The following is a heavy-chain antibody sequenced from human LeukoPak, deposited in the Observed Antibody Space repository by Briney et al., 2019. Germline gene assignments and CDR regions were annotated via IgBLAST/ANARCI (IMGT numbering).Heavy chain of an antibody. CDR2: IWYDGSNK. J-gene: IGHJ5*02. CDR1: GFTFSSYS. Sequence: GGSLRLSCAASGFTFSSYSMNWVRQAPGKGLEWVAVIWYDGSNKYYADSVKGRFTISRDNSKNTLYLQMNSLRAEDTAVYYCARDAMPEPPINWFDPWGQGTLVTVSS. D-gene: IGHD1-14*01. CDR3: ARDAMPEPPINWFDP. V-gene: IGHV3-33*08.